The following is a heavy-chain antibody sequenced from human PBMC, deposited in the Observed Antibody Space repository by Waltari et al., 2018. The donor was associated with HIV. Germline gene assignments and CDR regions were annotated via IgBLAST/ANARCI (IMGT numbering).Heavy chain of an antibody. CDR3: ARTKTTGYSYGNNWFDP. J-gene: IGHJ5*02. V-gene: IGHV4-34*01. CDR2: INHSGST. CDR1: GGSFSGYY. D-gene: IGHD5-18*01. Sequence: QVQLQQWGAGLLKPSETLSLTCAVYGGSFSGYYWSWIRQPPGKGLEWIGEINHSGSTNYNPSLKSRVTISVDTSKNQFSLKLSSVTAADTAVYYCARTKTTGYSYGNNWFDPWGQGTLVTVSS.